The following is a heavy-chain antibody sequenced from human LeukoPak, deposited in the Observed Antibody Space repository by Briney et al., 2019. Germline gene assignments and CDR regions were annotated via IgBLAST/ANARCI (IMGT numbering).Heavy chain of an antibody. CDR3: ARETPMATTGGFDY. CDR2: INPNSGGT. V-gene: IGHV1-2*02. CDR1: GYTFTGYY. D-gene: IGHD5-12*01. Sequence: GASVKVSCKASGYTFTGYYMHWVRQAPGQGLEWMGWINPNSGGTNYAQKFQGRVTITRDTSISTAYMELSRLRSDDTAVYYCARETPMATTGGFDYWGQGTLVTVSS. J-gene: IGHJ4*02.